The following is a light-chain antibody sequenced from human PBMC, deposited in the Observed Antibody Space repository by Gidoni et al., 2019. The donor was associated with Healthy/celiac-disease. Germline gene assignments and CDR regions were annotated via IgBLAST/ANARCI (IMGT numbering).Light chain of an antibody. J-gene: IGKJ4*01. CDR2: GAS. CDR3: QQYGSSPT. V-gene: IGKV3-20*01. Sequence: EIVLTQSPGTRSLSPGERATLSCRASQSVSSSYLAWYQKKPGQAPRLLIYGASSRATGIPDRFSGSGSGTEFTLTISRLEPEDFAVYYCQQYGSSPTFGGGTKVEIK. CDR1: QSVSSSY.